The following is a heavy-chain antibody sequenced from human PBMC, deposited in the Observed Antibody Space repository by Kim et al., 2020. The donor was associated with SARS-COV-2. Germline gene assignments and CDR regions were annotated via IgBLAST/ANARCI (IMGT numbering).Heavy chain of an antibody. J-gene: IGHJ4*02. D-gene: IGHD2-21*01. Sequence: ASVKVSCKASGAILSDYAIHWVRQAPGQGLEWMAWINTGDGDTKSSQKFRGRVTITRDTVANSVYMELSSLRSEDTAVYYCARGSMATYLHWGQGTLVTVS. CDR3: ARGSMATYLH. CDR2: INTGDGDT. V-gene: IGHV1-3*04. CDR1: GAILSDYA.